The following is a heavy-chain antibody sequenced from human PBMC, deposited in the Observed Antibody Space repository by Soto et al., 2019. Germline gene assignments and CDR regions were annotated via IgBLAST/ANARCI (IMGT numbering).Heavy chain of an antibody. Sequence: QVQLVQSGAEVKKPGSSVKVSCKASGGTFSSYAISWVRQAPGQGLEWMGGIIPIFGTANYAQKFQGRVRIPADESTRTAYMELSSLRSEDTAVYYWARVSMTTVTKYYFDYWGQGTLVSVSS. J-gene: IGHJ4*02. CDR1: GGTFSSYA. V-gene: IGHV1-69*01. D-gene: IGHD4-17*01. CDR2: IIPIFGTA. CDR3: ARVSMTTVTKYYFDY.